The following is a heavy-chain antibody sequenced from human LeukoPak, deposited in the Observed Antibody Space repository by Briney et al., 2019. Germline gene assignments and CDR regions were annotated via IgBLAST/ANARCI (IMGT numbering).Heavy chain of an antibody. D-gene: IGHD1-1*01. J-gene: IGHJ4*02. CDR3: AREELERSVDC. Sequence: GASVKVSCKASGYTFTGYYMHWVRQAPGQGLEWMGWINPNSGGTNYAQKFQGRVTMTRDTSISTAYMEMSRLRAGDTGVYGGAREELERSVDCWGQGTLVTVSS. CDR2: INPNSGGT. V-gene: IGHV1-2*02. CDR1: GYTFTGYY.